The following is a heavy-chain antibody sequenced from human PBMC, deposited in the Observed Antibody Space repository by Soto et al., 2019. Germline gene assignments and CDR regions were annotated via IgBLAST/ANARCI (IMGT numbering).Heavy chain of an antibody. V-gene: IGHV4-30-4*01. CDR2: IYYGGST. CDR3: ARGGSDNWFDP. Sequence: SETLSLTCTVSGGSISSGDYYWSWIRQPPGKGLEWIGYIYYGGSTYYNPSLKSRVTISVDTSKNQFSLKLSSVTAADTAVYYCARGGSDNWFDPWGQGTLVTVSS. J-gene: IGHJ5*02. CDR1: GGSISSGDYY.